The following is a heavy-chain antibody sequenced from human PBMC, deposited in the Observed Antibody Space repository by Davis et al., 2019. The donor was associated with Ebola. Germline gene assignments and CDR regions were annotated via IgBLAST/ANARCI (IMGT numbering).Heavy chain of an antibody. V-gene: IGHV3-7*03. Sequence: GESLKISCAASGFTFSSYGMHWVRQAPGKGLEWVANIKQDGSEKYYVDSVKGRFTISRDNAKNSLYLQMNSLRAEDTAVYYCARGIGEMATIMGSGYYYYYGMDVWGQGTTVTVSS. CDR2: IKQDGSEK. CDR3: ARGIGEMATIMGSGYYYYYGMDV. CDR1: GFTFSSYG. D-gene: IGHD5-24*01. J-gene: IGHJ6*02.